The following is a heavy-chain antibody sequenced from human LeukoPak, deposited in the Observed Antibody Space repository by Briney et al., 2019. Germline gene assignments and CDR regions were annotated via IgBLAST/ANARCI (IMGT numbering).Heavy chain of an antibody. V-gene: IGHV3-21*01. Sequence: GGSLRLSCAASGFTFSSYSMNWVRQAPGKGLEWVSSISTSSIYIYYTDSVKGRFTISRDNAKNSLYLQMNSLRAEDTAVYYXAREEGGKLGIDYYFDYWGQGTLVTVS. CDR3: AREEGGKLGIDYYFDY. CDR2: ISTSSIYI. J-gene: IGHJ4*02. CDR1: GFTFSSYS. D-gene: IGHD7-27*01.